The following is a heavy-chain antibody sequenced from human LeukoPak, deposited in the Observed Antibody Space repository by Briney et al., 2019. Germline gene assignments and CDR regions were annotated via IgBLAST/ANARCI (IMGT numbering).Heavy chain of an antibody. CDR3: AYYGYYFDY. CDR1: GFTFSSFA. CDR2: IYAGGST. D-gene: IGHD3-10*01. J-gene: IGHJ4*02. V-gene: IGHV3-66*01. Sequence: PGGSLRLSCAASGFTFSSFATSWVPQAPGKGLDWVTVIYAGGSTYYADSVKGRFTISRDNSKTTLYLQMNSLRAEDTAVYYCAYYGYYFDYWGQGTLVTVSS.